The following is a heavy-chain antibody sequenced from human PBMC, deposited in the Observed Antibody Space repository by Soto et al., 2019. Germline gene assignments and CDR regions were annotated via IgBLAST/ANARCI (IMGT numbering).Heavy chain of an antibody. CDR2: INPNSGGT. D-gene: IGHD2-2*01. CDR1: GYTFTSYA. Sequence: ASVKVSCKASGYTFTSYAMHWVRQAPGQGLEWMGWINPNSGGTNYAQKFQGWVTMARDTSISTAYMELSRLRSDDTAVYYCARGGIVVVPAAITSPSMDVWGQGTTVTVS. J-gene: IGHJ6*02. V-gene: IGHV1-2*04. CDR3: ARGGIVVVPAAITSPSMDV.